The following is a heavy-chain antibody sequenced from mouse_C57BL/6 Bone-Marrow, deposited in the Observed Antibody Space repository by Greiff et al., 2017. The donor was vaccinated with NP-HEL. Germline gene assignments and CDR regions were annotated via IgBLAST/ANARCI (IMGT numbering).Heavy chain of an antibody. V-gene: IGHV10-1*01. CDR3: VTLYDVAMDY. Sequence: EVHLVESGGGLVQPKGSLKLSCAASGFSFNTYAMNWVRQAPGKGLEWVARIRSKSNNYATYYADSVKDRFTISRDDSESMLYLQMNNLKTEDTAMYYCVTLYDVAMDYWGQGTSVTVSS. CDR1: GFSFNTYA. D-gene: IGHD2-12*01. CDR2: IRSKSNNYAT. J-gene: IGHJ4*01.